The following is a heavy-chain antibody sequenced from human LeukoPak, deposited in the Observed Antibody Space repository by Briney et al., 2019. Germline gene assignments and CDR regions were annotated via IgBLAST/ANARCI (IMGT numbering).Heavy chain of an antibody. Sequence: ASVKVSCKASGYTFTGYYMHWVRQAPGQGLEWMGWINPNSGGTNYAQKFQGRVTMTRDTSISTAYMELSRLRSDDTAVYYCARDRSSGWYSDFDYXGQGTLVTVSS. D-gene: IGHD6-19*01. CDR3: ARDRSSGWYSDFDY. V-gene: IGHV1-2*02. CDR1: GYTFTGYY. CDR2: INPNSGGT. J-gene: IGHJ4*02.